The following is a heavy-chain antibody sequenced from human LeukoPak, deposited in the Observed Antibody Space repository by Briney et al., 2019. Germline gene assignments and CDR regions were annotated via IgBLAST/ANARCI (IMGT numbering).Heavy chain of an antibody. J-gene: IGHJ4*02. CDR2: INPNSGGT. CDR1: GYTFTGYH. CDR3: ARDYSGYPELWGFDY. D-gene: IGHD5-12*01. Sequence: ASVKVSCKASGYTFTGYHIHWVRQVPGQGLEWMGWINPNSGGTHYAQKFQGRVTMTRDTSISTAYMELSRLRSDDTAVYYCARDYSGYPELWGFDYWGQGTLVTVSS. V-gene: IGHV1-2*02.